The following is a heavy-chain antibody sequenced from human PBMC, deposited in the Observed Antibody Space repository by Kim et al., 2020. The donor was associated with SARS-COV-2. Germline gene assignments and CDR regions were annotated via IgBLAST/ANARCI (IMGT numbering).Heavy chain of an antibody. CDR1: GFTFSNAW. J-gene: IGHJ4*02. CDR3: TTDLNLEDVDIVATYDY. V-gene: IGHV3-15*01. CDR2: IKSKTDGGTT. D-gene: IGHD5-12*01. Sequence: GGSLRLSCAASGFTFSNAWMSWVRQAPGKGLEWVGRIKSKTDGGTTDYAAPVKGRFTISRDDSKNTLYLQMNSLKTEDTAVYYCTTDLNLEDVDIVATYDYWGQGTLVTVSS.